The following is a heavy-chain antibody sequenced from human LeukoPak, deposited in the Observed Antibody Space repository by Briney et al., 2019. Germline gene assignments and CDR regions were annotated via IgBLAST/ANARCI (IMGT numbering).Heavy chain of an antibody. Sequence: GGSLRLSCAASGFTFRSYSMNWVRKAPGKGLEWVSSISSSSSYIYYADSVKGRFTISRDNAKNSLYLQMNSLRAEDTAVYYCARSRDYYDSSGYPAWGQGALVTVSS. J-gene: IGHJ5*02. CDR2: ISSSSSYI. CDR3: ARSRDYYDSSGYPA. CDR1: GFTFRSYS. V-gene: IGHV3-21*01. D-gene: IGHD3-22*01.